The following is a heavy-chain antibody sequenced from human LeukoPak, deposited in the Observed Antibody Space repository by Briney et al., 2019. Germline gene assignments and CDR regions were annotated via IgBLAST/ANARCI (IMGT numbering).Heavy chain of an antibody. D-gene: IGHD6-19*01. Sequence: GGSLRLSCVASGFTFSGYAMSWVRQAPGKGLEWVSGFGSDGNTHYAESVQGRFAISRDTSKTTLYLQMNSLRAEDTALYYCAKLKQWQPQRYFFEYWGQGALVTVTS. J-gene: IGHJ4*02. CDR1: GFTFSGYA. V-gene: IGHV3-23*01. CDR2: FGSDGNT. CDR3: AKLKQWQPQRYFFEY.